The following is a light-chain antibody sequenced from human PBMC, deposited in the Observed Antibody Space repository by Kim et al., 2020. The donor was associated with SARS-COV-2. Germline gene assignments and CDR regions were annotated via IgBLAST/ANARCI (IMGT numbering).Light chain of an antibody. J-gene: IGLJ2*01. V-gene: IGLV3-1*01. CDR1: KLGDKY. CDR3: QAWDSITVV. CDR2: QDT. Sequence: SYELTQPPSVSVSPGQTASITCSGDKLGDKYDSWYQQKPGQSPVLVIYQDTKRPSGIPERFSGSNSGNTATLTISGTQAMDEADYYCQAWDSITVVFGGG.